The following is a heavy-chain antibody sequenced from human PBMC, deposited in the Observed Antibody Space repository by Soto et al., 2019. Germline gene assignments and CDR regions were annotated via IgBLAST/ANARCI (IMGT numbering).Heavy chain of an antibody. CDR1: GFSLSTSGVG. V-gene: IGHV2-5*02. CDR2: IYWDDDK. J-gene: IGHJ4*02. CDR3: AHLYDSSGYYYVTGNYYFEY. Sequence: GSGPTLVNPTQTLTLTCTFSGFSLSTSGVGVGWIRQPPGKALEWLAPIYWDDDKRYSPSLKSRLTITKDTSKNQVVLTMTNMDPVDTATYYCAHLYDSSGYYYVTGNYYFEYWGQGTLVTVSS. D-gene: IGHD3-22*01.